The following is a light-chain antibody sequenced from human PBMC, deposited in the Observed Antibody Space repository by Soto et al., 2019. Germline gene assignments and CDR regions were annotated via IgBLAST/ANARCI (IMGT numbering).Light chain of an antibody. CDR1: HSVLYRSDNQNY. Sequence: DIVMTQSPDSLAVSLGERATINCRSSHSVLYRSDNQNYLAWYQQKPGRPPKLLFYWASTRQSGVPDRFSGSGSATDFPLTISDLQAEDEAIYYCQQYYSSPFAFGPGTRVDV. J-gene: IGKJ3*01. CDR2: WAS. V-gene: IGKV4-1*01. CDR3: QQYYSSPFA.